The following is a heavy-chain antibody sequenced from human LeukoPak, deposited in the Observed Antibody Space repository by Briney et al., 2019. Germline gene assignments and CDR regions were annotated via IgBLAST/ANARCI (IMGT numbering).Heavy chain of an antibody. V-gene: IGHV3-23*01. CDR1: GFTFSSYA. D-gene: IGHD6-19*01. J-gene: IGHJ5*02. CDR2: ISGSGGST. CDR3: AKADTGYSSGWYTSRNWIDP. Sequence: GGSLRLSCAASGFTFSSYAMSWVRQAPGKGLEWVSAISGSGGSTYYADSVKGRFTISRDNSKNTLYLQMNSLRAEDTAVYCCAKADTGYSSGWYTSRNWIDPWGQGTLVTVSS.